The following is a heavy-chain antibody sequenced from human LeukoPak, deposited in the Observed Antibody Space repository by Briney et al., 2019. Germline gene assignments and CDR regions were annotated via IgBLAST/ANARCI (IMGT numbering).Heavy chain of an antibody. CDR2: ISGSGGST. J-gene: IGHJ4*02. V-gene: IGHV3-23*01. Sequence: GGSLRLSCAASGFTFSSYAMSWVRQAPGKGLEWVSAISGSGGSTYYADSVKGRFTISRDNSKNTLYLRMNSLRAEDTAVYYCAKNYYGSGSTLDYWGQGTLVTVSS. CDR3: AKNYYGSGSTLDY. D-gene: IGHD3-10*01. CDR1: GFTFSSYA.